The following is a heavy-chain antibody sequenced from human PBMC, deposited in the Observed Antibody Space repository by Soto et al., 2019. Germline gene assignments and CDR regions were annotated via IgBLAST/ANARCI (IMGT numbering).Heavy chain of an antibody. CDR2: IYYSGST. D-gene: IGHD4-17*01. J-gene: IGHJ4*02. CDR1: GGSISSGGYY. Sequence: SETLFLTCTVSGGSISSGGYYWSWIRQHPGKGLEWIGYIYYSGSTNYNPSLKSRVTISVDTSKNQFSLKLSSVTAADTAVYYCARSLYGDYDPNYFDYWGQGTLVTVSS. CDR3: ARSLYGDYDPNYFDY. V-gene: IGHV4-61*08.